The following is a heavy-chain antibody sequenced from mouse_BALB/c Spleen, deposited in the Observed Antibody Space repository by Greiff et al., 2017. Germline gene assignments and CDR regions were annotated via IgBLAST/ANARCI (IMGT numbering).Heavy chain of an antibody. CDR3: ARDGGY. CDR1: GYAFTNYL. J-gene: IGHJ2*01. CDR2: INPGSGGT. Sequence: VQLQQSGAELVRPGTSVKVSCKASGYAFTNYLIEWVKQRPGQGLEWIGVINPGSGGTNYNEKFKGKATLTADKSSSTAYMQLSSLTSDDSAVYFCARDGGYWGQGTTLTVSS. D-gene: IGHD1-1*02. V-gene: IGHV1-54*01.